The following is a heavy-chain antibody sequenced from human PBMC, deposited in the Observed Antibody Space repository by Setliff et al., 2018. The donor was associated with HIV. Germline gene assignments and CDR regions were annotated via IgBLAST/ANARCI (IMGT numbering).Heavy chain of an antibody. CDR1: SGSISGFY. Sequence: LSLTCTVSSGSISGFYWTWIRQPAGKGLEWIGRISASGTTVYNPSLKSRVIMSVDTSKKYFALRVTSVTAADSAVYYCARDTWFGESEDPFYYYMDVWGKGTTVTVSS. J-gene: IGHJ6*03. D-gene: IGHD3-10*01. CDR3: ARDTWFGESEDPFYYYMDV. CDR2: ISASGTT. V-gene: IGHV4-4*07.